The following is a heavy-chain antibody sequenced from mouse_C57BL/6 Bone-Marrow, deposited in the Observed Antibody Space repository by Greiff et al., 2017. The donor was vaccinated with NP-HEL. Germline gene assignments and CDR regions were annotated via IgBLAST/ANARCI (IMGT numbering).Heavy chain of an antibody. CDR1: GYTFTSYW. Sequence: QVQLQQSGAELAKPGASVKLSCKASGYTFTSYWMHWVKQRPGQGLEWIGYINPSSGYTKYNQKFKDKATLTADKSSSTAYMQLSSLTYEDSAVYYCASNHYGSSYLFDYWGQGTTLTVSS. D-gene: IGHD1-1*01. CDR3: ASNHYGSSYLFDY. V-gene: IGHV1-7*01. J-gene: IGHJ2*01. CDR2: INPSSGYT.